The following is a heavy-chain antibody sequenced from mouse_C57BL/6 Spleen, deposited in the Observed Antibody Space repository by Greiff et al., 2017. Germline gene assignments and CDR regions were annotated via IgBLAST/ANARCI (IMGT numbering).Heavy chain of an antibody. D-gene: IGHD2-5*01. J-gene: IGHJ2*01. CDR2: IDPSDSET. CDR3: ASRGYSNYFDY. CDR1: GYTFTSYW. V-gene: IGHV1-52*01. Sequence: QVQLQQSGAELVRPGSSVKLSCKASGYTFTSYWMHWVKQRPIQGLEWIGNIDPSDSETHYNQKFKDKATLTVDKSSSTAYMQLSSLTSEDSAVYYCASRGYSNYFDYWGQGTTLTVSS.